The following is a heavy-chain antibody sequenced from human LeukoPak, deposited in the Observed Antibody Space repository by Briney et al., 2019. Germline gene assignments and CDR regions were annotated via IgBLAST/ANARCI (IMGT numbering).Heavy chain of an antibody. J-gene: IGHJ4*02. CDR2: IYYSGST. Sequence: PSETLSLTCTVSGSSISSGYYWGWIRQPPGKGLEWIGSIYYSGSTYYNPSLKSRVTISVDTSKNQFSLKLSSVTAADTAVYYCASLRERSYYARGFDYWGQGTLVTVSS. D-gene: IGHD1-26*01. CDR3: ASLRERSYYARGFDY. V-gene: IGHV4-38-2*02. CDR1: GSSISSGYY.